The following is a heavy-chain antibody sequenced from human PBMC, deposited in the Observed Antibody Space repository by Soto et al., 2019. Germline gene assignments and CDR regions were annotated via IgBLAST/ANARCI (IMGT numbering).Heavy chain of an antibody. CDR1: GFTFSSYS. Sequence: EVQLVESGGGLVQPGGSLRLSCAASGFTFSSYSMNWVRQAPGKGLEWVSYISSSSSTIYYADSVKGRFTISRDYAKNSLYLQMNSLRDEDTAVYYCASTVTPYLYYFDYWGQGTLVTVSS. J-gene: IGHJ4*02. CDR3: ASTVTPYLYYFDY. V-gene: IGHV3-48*02. D-gene: IGHD4-17*01. CDR2: ISSSSSTI.